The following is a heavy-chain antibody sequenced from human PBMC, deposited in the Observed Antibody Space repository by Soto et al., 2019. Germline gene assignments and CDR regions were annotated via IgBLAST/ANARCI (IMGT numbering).Heavy chain of an antibody. CDR1: GFSLNTNAVG. CDR2: LYWDDDK. D-gene: IGHD6-19*01. CDR3: AHRRVRDSSGENFDS. V-gene: IGHV2-5*02. J-gene: IGHJ4*02. Sequence: SGPTLVNPTQTLTLTCTFSGFSLNTNAVGVAWIRQPPGKALEWLALLYWDDDKRYSPSLKSRLTITTDTSKNQVVLTMTNMDPEDTATYYCAHRRVRDSSGENFDSWGQGTLVTAPQ.